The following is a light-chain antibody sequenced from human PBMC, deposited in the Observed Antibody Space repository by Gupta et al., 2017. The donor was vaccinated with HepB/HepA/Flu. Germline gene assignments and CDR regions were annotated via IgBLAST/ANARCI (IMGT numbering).Light chain of an antibody. CDR2: GNS. J-gene: IGLJ3*02. CDR1: SSNIGAGYD. V-gene: IGLV1-40*01. Sequence: QSVLTQPPSVSGAPGQRGTISCTWSSSNIGAGYDVHWYQQLPGTAPKRLIYGNSNRPSGVPDRFSGSKSGTSASLAITGLQAEDEADYYCQSYDSSLSGWVFGGGTKLTVL. CDR3: QSYDSSLSGWV.